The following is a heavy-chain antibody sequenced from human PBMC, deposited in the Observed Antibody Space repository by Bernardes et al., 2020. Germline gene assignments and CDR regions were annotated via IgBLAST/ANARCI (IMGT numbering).Heavy chain of an antibody. D-gene: IGHD2-2*01. CDR1: GFTFSSYS. CDR3: SRDRGDIVVVPEERGMDV. V-gene: IGHV3-48*02. J-gene: IGHJ6*04. CDR2: ISSSSSTI. Sequence: GGSLRLSCAASGFTFSSYSMNWVRQAPGKGLEWVSYISSSSSTIYYADSVKGRFTISRDNAKNSLYLQMNSLRDEDTAVYYCSRDRGDIVVVPEERGMDVWGKGTTVTVSA.